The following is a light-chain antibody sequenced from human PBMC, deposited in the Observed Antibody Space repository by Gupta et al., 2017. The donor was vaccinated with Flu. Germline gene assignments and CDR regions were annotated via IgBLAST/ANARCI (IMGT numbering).Light chain of an antibody. V-gene: IGKV2-28*01. CDR1: QSLLHSNGYNY. CDR3: RQALQTLWT. J-gene: IGKJ1*01. Sequence: DIVMTQSPLSLPVTPGEPASISCRSSQSLLHSNGYNYLDWYLQKPGRSPQLLLYLGSNRASAVPDRLSGSGSGTAFTLKISRSVAADVGVYYCRQALQTLWTFGQGTKVEIK. CDR2: LGS.